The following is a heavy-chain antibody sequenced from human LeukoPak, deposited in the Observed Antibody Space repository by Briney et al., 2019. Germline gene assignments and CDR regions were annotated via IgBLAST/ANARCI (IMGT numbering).Heavy chain of an antibody. Sequence: ASVKVSCKASGYTFTGYYMHWVRQAPGQGLEWMGWINPNSGGTNYAQKFQGRVTMTRDTSISTAYMELSRLRSDDTAVYYCAREAGCSGGSCYSAESSYNWFDPWGQGTLVTVSS. D-gene: IGHD2-15*01. CDR2: INPNSGGT. CDR3: AREAGCSGGSCYSAESSYNWFDP. V-gene: IGHV1-2*02. J-gene: IGHJ5*02. CDR1: GYTFTGYY.